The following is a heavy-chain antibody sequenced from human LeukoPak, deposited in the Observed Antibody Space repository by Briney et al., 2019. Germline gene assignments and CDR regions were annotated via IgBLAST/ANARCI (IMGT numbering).Heavy chain of an antibody. CDR1: GYSFTNYW. CDR3: ATSGVTATFAY. Sequence: KAGESLKISCKGSGYSFTNYWIGWVRRMPGKGLEWMGIIYPGDSDTKYSPSFQGQVTISVDKSISTAYLQWSSLKASDTAMYYCATSGVTATFAYWGQGTLVTVSS. V-gene: IGHV5-51*01. D-gene: IGHD2-21*02. CDR2: IYPGDSDT. J-gene: IGHJ4*02.